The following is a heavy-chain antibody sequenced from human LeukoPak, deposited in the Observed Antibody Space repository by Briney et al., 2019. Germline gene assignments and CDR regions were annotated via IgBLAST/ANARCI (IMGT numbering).Heavy chain of an antibody. CDR2: ISSSSYI. CDR1: GFTFNTYT. CDR3: ARDGYGGYWFDY. V-gene: IGHV3-21*01. J-gene: IGHJ4*02. Sequence: PGGSLRLSCAASGFTFNTYTMNWVRQAPGKGLEWVSSISSSSYIYYADSVEGRFTISRDNAKNSLYLQMSSLRAEDTAVYYCARDGYGGYWFDYWGQGTLVTVSS. D-gene: IGHD5-12*01.